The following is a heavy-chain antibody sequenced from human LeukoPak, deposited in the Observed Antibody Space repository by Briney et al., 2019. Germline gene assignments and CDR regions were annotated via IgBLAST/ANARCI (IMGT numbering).Heavy chain of an antibody. V-gene: IGHV3-53*01. CDR3: AKIPWFGELLGPIDY. Sequence: GGSLRLSCAASGFTVSSNYMSWVRQAPGKGPEWVSVIYSGGSTYYADSVKGRFTISRDNSKNTLYLQMNSLRAEDTAVYYCAKIPWFGELLGPIDYWGQGTLVTVSS. CDR2: IYSGGST. J-gene: IGHJ4*02. D-gene: IGHD3-10*01. CDR1: GFTVSSNY.